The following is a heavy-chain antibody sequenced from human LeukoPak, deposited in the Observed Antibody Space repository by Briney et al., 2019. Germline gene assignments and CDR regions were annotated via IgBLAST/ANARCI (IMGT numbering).Heavy chain of an antibody. V-gene: IGHV3-53*01. Sequence: GGSLRLSCAASGFTVSSNYMSWVRQAPGKGLEWVSVIYSGGSTYYADSVKGRSTISRDNSKNTLYLEMNSLRAEDTAVYYCARDPLTDYDSSGYPTWGQGTLVTVSS. CDR1: GFTVSSNY. D-gene: IGHD3-22*01. J-gene: IGHJ5*02. CDR2: IYSGGST. CDR3: ARDPLTDYDSSGYPT.